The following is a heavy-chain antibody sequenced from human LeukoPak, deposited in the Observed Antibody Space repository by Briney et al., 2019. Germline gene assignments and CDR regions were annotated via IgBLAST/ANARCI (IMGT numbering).Heavy chain of an antibody. CDR2: ISTTSGNI. Sequence: GGSLRLSCAASGFSFSSYSMNWVRQAPGKGLEWVAAISTTSGNIYCADSVKGRFTISRDNAKNSLYLQMNSLRVEDTALYYCARRAPSHDFDDWGQGTLVTVSS. CDR3: ARRAPSHDFDD. CDR1: GFSFSSYS. V-gene: IGHV3-21*01. J-gene: IGHJ4*02.